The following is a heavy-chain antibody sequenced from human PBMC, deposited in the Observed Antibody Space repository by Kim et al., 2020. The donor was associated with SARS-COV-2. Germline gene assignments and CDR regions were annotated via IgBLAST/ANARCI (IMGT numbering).Heavy chain of an antibody. CDR1: GYTFTGYY. V-gene: IGHV1-2*04. J-gene: IGHJ4*02. D-gene: IGHD6-13*01. CDR2: INPNSGGT. Sequence: ASVKVSCKASGYTFTGYYMHWVRQAPGQGLEWMGWINPNSGGTNYAQKFQGWVTMTRDTSISTAYMELSRLRSDDTAVYYCARGKYSSSWYPYYFDYWGQGTLVTVSS. CDR3: ARGKYSSSWYPYYFDY.